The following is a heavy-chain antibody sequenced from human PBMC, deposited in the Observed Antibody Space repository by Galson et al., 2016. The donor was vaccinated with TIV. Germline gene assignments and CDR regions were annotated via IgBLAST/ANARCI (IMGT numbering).Heavy chain of an antibody. V-gene: IGHV3-74*01. J-gene: IGHJ4*02. Sequence: SLRLSCAASGFNIRSNWMHWVRQAPGKGLVWVSRINSEGSRKNYAASLKGRFTISRDNAKNTLYLQMNSLRAEDTAVYNCASGTYSYDSSGYYPLGFWGQGTLVTVSS. D-gene: IGHD3-22*01. CDR2: INSEGSRK. CDR1: GFNIRSNW. CDR3: ASGTYSYDSSGYYPLGF.